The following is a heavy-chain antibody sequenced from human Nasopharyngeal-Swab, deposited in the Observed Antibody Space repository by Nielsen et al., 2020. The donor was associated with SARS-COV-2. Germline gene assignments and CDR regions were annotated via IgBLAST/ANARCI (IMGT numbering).Heavy chain of an antibody. CDR1: GDTFSSYA. Sequence: SVKASCKASGDTFSSYAISWVRQAPGQGLEWMGGIIPIFGTANYAQKFQGRVTITADESTSTAYMELSSLRSEDTAVYYCARYSSSWLYYYGMDVWGQGTTVTVSS. V-gene: IGHV1-69*13. D-gene: IGHD6-13*01. J-gene: IGHJ6*02. CDR3: ARYSSSWLYYYGMDV. CDR2: IIPIFGTA.